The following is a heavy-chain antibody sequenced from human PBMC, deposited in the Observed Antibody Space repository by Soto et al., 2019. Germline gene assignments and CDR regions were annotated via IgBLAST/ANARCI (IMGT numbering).Heavy chain of an antibody. V-gene: IGHV3-9*01. Sequence: EVQLVESGGGLVQPGRSLRLSCAASGFTFDDYAMHWVRQAPGKGLEWGSGISWNSGSIGYADSVKGRFTISRDNAKNSLYLQMNSLRAEDTALYYCAKEIVVDTEFRGAFDIWGQGTMVTVSS. CDR2: ISWNSGSI. CDR3: AKEIVVDTEFRGAFDI. CDR1: GFTFDDYA. D-gene: IGHD5-18*01. J-gene: IGHJ3*02.